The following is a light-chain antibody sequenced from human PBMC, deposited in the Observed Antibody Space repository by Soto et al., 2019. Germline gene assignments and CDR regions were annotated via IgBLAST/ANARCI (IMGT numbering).Light chain of an antibody. J-gene: IGKJ2*01. V-gene: IGKV4-1*01. CDR3: HQYYSAPYT. CDR1: QNLFYSSNEKNY. CDR2: WAS. Sequence: DIVMTQSPDSLAVSLGERATINCKSSQNLFYSSNEKNYLAWYQQRPGQPPKLLIYWASTRESGVPDRFSGSGSGPDFTLTISSLQAEDVAVYYCHQYYSAPYTFGQGTKLEIK.